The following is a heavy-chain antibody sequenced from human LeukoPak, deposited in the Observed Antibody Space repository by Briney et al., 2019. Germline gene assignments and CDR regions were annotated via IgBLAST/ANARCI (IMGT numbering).Heavy chain of an antibody. CDR1: GYTFTGYY. J-gene: IGHJ6*02. D-gene: IGHD3-3*01. CDR3: AREGDITSFGVVNGMDV. V-gene: IGHV1-2*04. CDR2: INPNSGDT. Sequence: ASVKVSCKASGYTFTGYYMHWVRQAPGQGLEWMGWINPNSGDTNYAQKFQGWVTMTRDTSINTAYMELSRLRSDDTAMYYCAREGDITSFGVVNGMDVWGQGTTVTVSS.